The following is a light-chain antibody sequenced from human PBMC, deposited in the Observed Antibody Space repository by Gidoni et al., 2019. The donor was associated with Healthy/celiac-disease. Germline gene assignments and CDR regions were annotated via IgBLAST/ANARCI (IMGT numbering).Light chain of an antibody. CDR2: GAS. J-gene: IGKJ3*01. CDR1: QSVSSSY. V-gene: IGKV3-20*01. Sequence: EIVLTQSPGTLSLSPGARATLSCRASQSVSSSYLAWYQQKPGPAPGLLIYGASSRATGIPDRFSGSGSGTDFTLTISRLEPEDFAVYYCQQYGSSPPGVTFGPGTKVDI. CDR3: QQYGSSPPGVT.